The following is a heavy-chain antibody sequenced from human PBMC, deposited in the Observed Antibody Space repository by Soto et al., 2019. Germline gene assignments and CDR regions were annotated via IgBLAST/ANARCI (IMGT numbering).Heavy chain of an antibody. CDR2: IYYSGST. CDR3: AREDDGGDSLDV. V-gene: IGHV4-31*03. Sequence: SETLSLTCTVSGGSISSGGYYWSWIRQHPGKGLEWIGYIYYSGSTYYNPSLKSRVTISVDTSKNQFSLKLSSVTDTDTAVYCFAREDDGGDSLDVWGQGTTVTVAS. J-gene: IGHJ6*02. D-gene: IGHD2-21*02. CDR1: GGSISSGGYY.